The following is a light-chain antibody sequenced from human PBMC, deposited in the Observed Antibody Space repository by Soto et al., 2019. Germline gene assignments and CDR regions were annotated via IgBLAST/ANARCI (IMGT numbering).Light chain of an antibody. V-gene: IGKV1-33*01. CDR3: QQYDNVSLT. CDR2: DAS. Sequence: DIRRTQSPSSLSASVGDRVTFTCQASQDITNSLNWYQQKPGRAPKLPIYDASNLEAGVPSRFSGGGSGTDFTFTISSLQPEDVATYYCQQYDNVSLTFGGGTKV. J-gene: IGKJ4*01. CDR1: QDITNS.